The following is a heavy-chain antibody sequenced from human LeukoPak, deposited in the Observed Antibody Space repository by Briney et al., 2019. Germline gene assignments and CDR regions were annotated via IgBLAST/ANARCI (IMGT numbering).Heavy chain of an antibody. CDR1: GFTFSSYW. CDR2: IKQDGSEK. CDR3: ARPYYYDSSGSLEDAFDI. Sequence: GGFLRLSCAASGFTFSSYWMSWVRQAPGKGLEWVANIKQDGSEKYYVDSVKGRFTISRDNAKNSLYLQMNSLRAEDTAVYYCARPYYYDSSGSLEDAFDIWGQGTMVTVSS. D-gene: IGHD3-22*01. J-gene: IGHJ3*02. V-gene: IGHV3-7*01.